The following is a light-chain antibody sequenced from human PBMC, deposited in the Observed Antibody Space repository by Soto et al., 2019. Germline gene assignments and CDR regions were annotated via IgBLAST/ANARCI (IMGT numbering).Light chain of an antibody. CDR1: QSVSTY. Sequence: EIVLTQSPATLSLSPGERATLSCRASQSVSTYLAWYQQKPSQAPRLLIHDASTRATGIPARFSGSGSATDFTLTISSLEPEDFGVYFCQQRSNWPQITFGGGTKGEMK. CDR3: QQRSNWPQIT. V-gene: IGKV3-11*01. J-gene: IGKJ4*01. CDR2: DAS.